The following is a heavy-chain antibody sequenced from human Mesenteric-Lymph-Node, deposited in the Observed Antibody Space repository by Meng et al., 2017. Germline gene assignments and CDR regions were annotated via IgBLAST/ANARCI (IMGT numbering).Heavy chain of an antibody. D-gene: IGHD3-3*01. J-gene: IGHJ3*02. V-gene: IGHV4-34*01. CDR2: INHSGST. CDR1: GGSFSGYY. Sequence: QGQLQTGGEGRLMPSETLSRPCAVYGGSFSGYYWSWIRQPPGKGLEWIGEINHSGSTNYNPSLKSRVTISVDKSKNQFSLKLSSVTAAGTAVYYCARGRTIFGVVINAFDIWGQGTMVTVSS. CDR3: ARGRTIFGVVINAFDI.